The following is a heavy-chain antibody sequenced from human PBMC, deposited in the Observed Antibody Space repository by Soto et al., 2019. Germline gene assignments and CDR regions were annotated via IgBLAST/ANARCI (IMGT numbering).Heavy chain of an antibody. CDR3: AGWAGHDYNY. Sequence: DVQLVQSGGGLVQPGGSLRLSCVGSGFTFTDFYMNWVRQAPGKGLEWVANIRPDGTETNYVESVRGRFTTSRDNAQHSLFLQMNSLRADDTALYYCAGWAGHDYNYWGQGILVTVSS. CDR1: GFTFTDFY. CDR2: IRPDGTET. D-gene: IGHD4-4*01. J-gene: IGHJ4*02. V-gene: IGHV3-7*03.